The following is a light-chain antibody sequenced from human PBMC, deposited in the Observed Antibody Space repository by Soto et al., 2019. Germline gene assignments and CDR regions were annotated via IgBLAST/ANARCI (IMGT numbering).Light chain of an antibody. V-gene: IGKV1-12*01. CDR2: TAS. J-gene: IGKJ1*01. CDR3: LQVYSFPRT. Sequence: DIRMTQSPSALSAVVGDRVTITCRASRAIGDRLAWFQQKPGKAPRFLIQTASNLQGGVPSRFSGSGSGTEFILSINSLQPEDIGTYYCLQVYSFPRTFGQGTKVEVK. CDR1: RAIGDR.